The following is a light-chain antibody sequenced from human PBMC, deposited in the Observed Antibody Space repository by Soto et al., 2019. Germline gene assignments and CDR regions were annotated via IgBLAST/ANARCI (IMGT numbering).Light chain of an antibody. Sequence: DIQMTQSPSSLSASVGDRVTITCRASQGISNYLACYQQQPGKVPKLLIYVASTLQSGVPSRFSGSGSGTDFTLTISTLQPEDVATYYCLKYNSAPWTFGQGTKVEIK. CDR1: QGISNY. CDR2: VAS. CDR3: LKYNSAPWT. V-gene: IGKV1-27*01. J-gene: IGKJ1*01.